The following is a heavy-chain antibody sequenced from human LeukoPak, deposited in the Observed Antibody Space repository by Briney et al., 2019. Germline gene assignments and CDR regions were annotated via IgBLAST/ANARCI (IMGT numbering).Heavy chain of an antibody. Sequence: GGSLRLSCAASGFTFSSYGMHWVRQAPGKGLEWVAFIRYDGSNKYYADSVKGRFTISRDNSKNTLYLQMRSLRAEDTAVYYCARAPRDSSGRDYWYFDLWGRGTLVTVSS. D-gene: IGHD6-19*01. CDR3: ARAPRDSSGRDYWYFDL. J-gene: IGHJ2*01. CDR1: GFTFSSYG. V-gene: IGHV3-30*02. CDR2: IRYDGSNK.